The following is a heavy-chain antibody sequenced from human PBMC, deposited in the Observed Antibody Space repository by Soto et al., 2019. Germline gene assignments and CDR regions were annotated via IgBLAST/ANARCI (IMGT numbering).Heavy chain of an antibody. V-gene: IGHV4-34*01. Sequence: QVQLQQWGAGLLKPSETLSLTCAVYGGSFSGYYWSWIRQPPGKGLEWIGEINHSGSTNYNPSLKSRVTISVDTSKDQFSLKLSSVTAADTAVYYCARDRPMVVVVPAAHRYYYGSGSYYPVVRHFDYWGQGTLVTVSS. J-gene: IGHJ4*02. CDR2: INHSGST. D-gene: IGHD3-10*01. CDR3: ARDRPMVVVVPAAHRYYYGSGSYYPVVRHFDY. CDR1: GGSFSGYY.